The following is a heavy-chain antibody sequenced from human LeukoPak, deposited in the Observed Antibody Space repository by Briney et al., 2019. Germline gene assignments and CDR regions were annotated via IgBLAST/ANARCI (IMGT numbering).Heavy chain of an antibody. V-gene: IGHV3-23*01. CDR1: GFTFSSYA. Sequence: GGSLRLSCAASGFTFSSYAMSWVRQAPGKGVEWVSAISGSGFTYYAVSVKGRFTISRDNSKNTLYLQMNSLRAEDTAVYYCARGLYSSSPWGQGTLVTVSS. CDR3: ARGLYSSSP. J-gene: IGHJ4*02. CDR2: ISGSGFT. D-gene: IGHD6-6*01.